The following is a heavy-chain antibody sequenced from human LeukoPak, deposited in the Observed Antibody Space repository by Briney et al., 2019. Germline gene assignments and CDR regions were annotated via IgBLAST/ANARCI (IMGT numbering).Heavy chain of an antibody. D-gene: IGHD4-17*01. J-gene: IGHJ4*02. Sequence: GGSLRLSCAASGFTFSNYWMHWVRQAPGKGLEWVSRINPDGSSSNYADSVKGRFTMSRDNAKSMVYLQMDGLRAEDTAVFSCVRQAVSGDSGIAYWGRGVLVAVST. V-gene: IGHV3-74*01. CDR2: INPDGSSS. CDR1: GFTFSNYW. CDR3: VRQAVSGDSGIAY.